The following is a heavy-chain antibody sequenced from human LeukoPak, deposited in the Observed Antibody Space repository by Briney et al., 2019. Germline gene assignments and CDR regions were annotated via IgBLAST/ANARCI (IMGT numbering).Heavy chain of an antibody. CDR2: ISGSGGST. J-gene: IGHJ4*02. CDR3: ARRLSSSWDFDY. CDR1: GFTFSSYA. D-gene: IGHD6-13*01. Sequence: PGGSLRLSCAASGFTFSSYAMSWVRQAPGKGLEWVSAISGSGGSTYYADSVKGRFTISRDNSKNTLYLQMNSLRAEDTAVYYCARRLSSSWDFDYWGQGTLVTVSS. V-gene: IGHV3-23*01.